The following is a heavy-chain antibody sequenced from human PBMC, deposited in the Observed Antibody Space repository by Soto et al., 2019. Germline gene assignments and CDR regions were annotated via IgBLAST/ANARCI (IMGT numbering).Heavy chain of an antibody. D-gene: IGHD3-10*01. V-gene: IGHV4-59*11. CDR1: GGSISGHY. CDR2: VYSSGIS. Sequence: QVQLQESGPGLVKPSETLSLTCTVSGGSISGHYWSWIRQPPGKGLEWIGYVYSSGISNHNPSLKSRVTISVDTSKNQVSLKLDSVTAADTAVYYCAREYYYGSASYRALDVWGQGTAVTVSS. J-gene: IGHJ6*02. CDR3: AREYYYGSASYRALDV.